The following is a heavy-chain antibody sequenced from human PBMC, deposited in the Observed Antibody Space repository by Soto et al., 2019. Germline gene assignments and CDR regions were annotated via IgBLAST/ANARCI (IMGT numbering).Heavy chain of an antibody. Sequence: GESLKISCKASGYSFTSLWIGWVRQMPGKGLEWMGIINPGGSDTRYSPSFEGQVALSADKSINTAYLQWNSLKAADTAMYYCARQGSNGDYYYYGMDVWGQGTTVTVSS. D-gene: IGHD2-8*01. CDR2: INPGGSDT. V-gene: IGHV5-51*01. CDR1: GYSFTSLW. J-gene: IGHJ6*02. CDR3: ARQGSNGDYYYYGMDV.